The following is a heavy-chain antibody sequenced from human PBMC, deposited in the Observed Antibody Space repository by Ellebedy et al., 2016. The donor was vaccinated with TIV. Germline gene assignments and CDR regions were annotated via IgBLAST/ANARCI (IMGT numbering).Heavy chain of an antibody. CDR1: GGSISSYY. Sequence: SETLSLTXTVSGGSISSYYWSWIRQPPGKGLEWIGYIYYSGSTNYNPSLKSRVTISVDTSKNQFSLKLSSVTAAGTAVYYCARDVSAVRGAYRWFDPWGQGTLVTVSS. CDR2: IYYSGST. J-gene: IGHJ5*02. V-gene: IGHV4-59*01. CDR3: ARDVSAVRGAYRWFDP. D-gene: IGHD3-10*01.